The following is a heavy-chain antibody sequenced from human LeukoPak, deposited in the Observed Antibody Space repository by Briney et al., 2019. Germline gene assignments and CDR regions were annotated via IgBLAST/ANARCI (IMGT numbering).Heavy chain of an antibody. CDR1: GDTISNGGYY. CDR2: IYDSGTT. Sequence: SETLSLTCAVSGDTISNGGYYWSWIRLHPGKGLEWVGYIYDSGTTYYSPALQSRFTISVETSDNKFSLKLKSLTASDTAVYYRARRGYRRGIDDWGQGTLVTVSS. CDR3: ARRGYRRGIDD. D-gene: IGHD1-14*01. V-gene: IGHV4-31*02. J-gene: IGHJ4*02.